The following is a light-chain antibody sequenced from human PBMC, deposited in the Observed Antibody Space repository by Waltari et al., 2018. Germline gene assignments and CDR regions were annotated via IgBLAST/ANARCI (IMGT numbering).Light chain of an antibody. Sequence: DIQMTQSPSSLSASVGDRVTITCRATQSISTYLNWYQQKPGEAPKFLIYAASSLQSGVPSRFSGSGSGTDFTLTISSLQPEDFATYYCQQSYSAPGTFGGGTKVEIK. CDR2: AAS. J-gene: IGKJ4*01. CDR1: QSISTY. CDR3: QQSYSAPGT. V-gene: IGKV1-39*01.